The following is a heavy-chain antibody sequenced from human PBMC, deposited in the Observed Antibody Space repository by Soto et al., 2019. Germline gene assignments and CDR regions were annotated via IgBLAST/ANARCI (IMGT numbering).Heavy chain of an antibody. D-gene: IGHD6-13*01. CDR2: IFSNDEK. J-gene: IGHJ5*02. Sequence: SGPTLVNPTETLTLTCTVSGFSLSNAGLGVSWIRQPPGKALEWLAHIFSNDEKSYSTSLKSRLTISKDTSKSQVVLIMTNMDPVDTATYYCASTYSTSWYWFDPWGQGTLVTVPQ. V-gene: IGHV2-26*04. CDR3: ASTYSTSWYWFDP. CDR1: GFSLSNAGLG.